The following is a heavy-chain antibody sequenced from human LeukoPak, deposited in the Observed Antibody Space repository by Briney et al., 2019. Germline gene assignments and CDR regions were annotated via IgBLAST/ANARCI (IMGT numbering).Heavy chain of an antibody. J-gene: IGHJ4*02. CDR3: AKSGVQLPVFDY. CDR2: ISYDGSNK. V-gene: IGHV3-30*18. Sequence: GRSLRLSCAASGFTFSSYGMHWVRQAPGKGLEWVAVISYDGSNKYYADSVKGRFTISRDNFKNTLYLQMNSLRAEDTAVYYCAKSGVQLPVFDYWGQGTLVTVSS. D-gene: IGHD5-18*01. CDR1: GFTFSSYG.